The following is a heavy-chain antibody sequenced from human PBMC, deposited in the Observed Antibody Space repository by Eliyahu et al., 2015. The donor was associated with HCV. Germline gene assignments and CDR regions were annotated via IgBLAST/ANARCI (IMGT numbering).Heavy chain of an antibody. CDR1: GFMFSDYS. V-gene: IGHV3-48*01. J-gene: IGHJ6*02. CDR3: ARDPGHEWEKAYYGMDV. Sequence: EVHLEESGGGLVQPGGSLRLSCAASGFMFSDYSFNWVRQAPGKGLGWVSYISSSSGTIYYLDSVKGRFTISRDNAKNSLYLEMSSLSAEDTAVYYCARDPGHEWEKAYYGMDVWGQGTTVTVSS. CDR2: ISSSSGTI. D-gene: IGHD1-26*01.